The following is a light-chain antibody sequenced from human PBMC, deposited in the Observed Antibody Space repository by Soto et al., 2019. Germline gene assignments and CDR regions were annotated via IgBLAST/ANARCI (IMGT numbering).Light chain of an antibody. V-gene: IGLV2-23*01. CDR2: EGN. CDR3: CSYAGGSTWV. CDR1: SVDIGSYDL. Sequence: QSALTQPASVSGSPGQSITITCTGTSVDIGSYDLVSWFQQHPGRAPKLMIYEGNKRPSGISYRFSASKSDNTASLTISGLQAVDEADYYCCSYAGGSTWVFGGGTKVTVL. J-gene: IGLJ3*02.